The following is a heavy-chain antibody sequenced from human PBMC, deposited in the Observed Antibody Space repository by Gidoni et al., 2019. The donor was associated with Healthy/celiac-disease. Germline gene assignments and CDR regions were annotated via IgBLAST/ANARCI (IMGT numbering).Heavy chain of an antibody. J-gene: IGHJ4*02. V-gene: IGHV4-59*01. CDR3: AREYYYDSSGYYFDY. CDR1: GGSICSYY. CDR2: IYYSGST. D-gene: IGHD3-22*01. Sequence: QVQLQESGPGLVTPSATLSLTCTVSGGSICSYYWSWSRQPPGKGLEWIGSIYYSGSTNYNPSLKSRGTISVDTSKNQFSLKLSSVTAADTAVYYCAREYYYDSSGYYFDYWGQGTLVTVSS.